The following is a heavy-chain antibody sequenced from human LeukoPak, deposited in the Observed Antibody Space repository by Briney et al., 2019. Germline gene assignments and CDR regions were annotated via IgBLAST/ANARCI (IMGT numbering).Heavy chain of an antibody. Sequence: PGGSLRLSCAVPGFTFSNYWMSWVRQAPGKGLEWVANINQDGSQKYYVDSVKGRFTISRDNAKNSLYLQMNSLRADDTAVYYCARTPTTWGQGTLVTVSS. V-gene: IGHV3-7*05. CDR2: INQDGSQK. CDR3: ARTPTT. J-gene: IGHJ4*02. D-gene: IGHD1-14*01. CDR1: GFTFSNYW.